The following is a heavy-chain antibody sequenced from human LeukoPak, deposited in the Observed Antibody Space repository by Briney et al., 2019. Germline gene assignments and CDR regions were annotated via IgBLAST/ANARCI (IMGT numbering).Heavy chain of an antibody. CDR2: VSGSGGST. CDR3: AKDTPGFGFDY. CDR1: GFTFSSYA. D-gene: IGHD3-16*01. J-gene: IGHJ4*02. Sequence: GGSLRLSCAASGFTFSSYAMTWVRQATGKGLEWVSTVSGSGGSTYYADSVKGRFTISRDNSKNTLYLQMNSLRAEDTALYYCAKDTPGFGFDYWGQGTLVTVSS. V-gene: IGHV3-23*01.